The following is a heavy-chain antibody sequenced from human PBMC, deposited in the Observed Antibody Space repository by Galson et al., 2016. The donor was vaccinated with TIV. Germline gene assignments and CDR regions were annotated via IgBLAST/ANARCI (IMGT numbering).Heavy chain of an antibody. CDR3: VRDRIVDATYYVYYYGLDV. CDR2: ISEAGKT. V-gene: IGHV3-66*02. D-gene: IGHD1-26*01. J-gene: IGHJ6*02. CDR1: GLSFSINY. Sequence: SLRLSCAASGLSFSINYMTWVRQAPGKGLEWVPLISEAGKTYYPDSVKGRFTVSRDNSKNTLYLQMNSLRVEDTALYYCVRDRIVDATYYVYYYGLDVWGQGTAVTVSS.